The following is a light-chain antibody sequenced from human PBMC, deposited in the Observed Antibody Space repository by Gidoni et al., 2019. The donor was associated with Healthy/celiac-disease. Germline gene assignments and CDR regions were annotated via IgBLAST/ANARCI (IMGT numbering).Light chain of an antibody. V-gene: IGKV1-33*01. CDR3: QQYDNLPT. CDR1: QDISNY. Sequence: DIQMTQSPSSLSASVGDRVTITCQASQDISNYFNWYQQNPGTAPKLLIYDASNLETGVPSRFSGSGSGTDFTFTISSLQPEDIATYYCQQYDNLPTFGQGTRLEIK. J-gene: IGKJ5*01. CDR2: DAS.